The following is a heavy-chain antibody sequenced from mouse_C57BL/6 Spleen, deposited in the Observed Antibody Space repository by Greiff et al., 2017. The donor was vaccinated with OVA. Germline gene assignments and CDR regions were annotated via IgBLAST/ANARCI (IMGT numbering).Heavy chain of an antibody. CDR1: GYTFTSYW. CDR2: IDPSDSET. Sequence: QVQLQQPGAELVRPGSSVKLSCKASGYTFTSYWMHWVKQRPIQGLEWIGNIDPSDSETHYNQKFKDKATLTVDKSSSTAYMQLSSLTSEDSAVYYYARQTSVVEDYFDYWGQGTTLTVSS. V-gene: IGHV1-52*01. CDR3: ARQTSVVEDYFDY. J-gene: IGHJ2*01. D-gene: IGHD1-1*01.